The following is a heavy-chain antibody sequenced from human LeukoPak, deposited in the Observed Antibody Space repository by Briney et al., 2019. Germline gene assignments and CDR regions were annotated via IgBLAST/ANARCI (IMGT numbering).Heavy chain of an antibody. D-gene: IGHD3-22*01. V-gene: IGHV3-30-3*01. CDR3: ARVLNYYDSSGYYFSY. CDR1: GFTFSYYT. Sequence: PGGSLRLSCAASGFTFSYYTMHWVRQAPGKGLEWVAVISYDGSNEYYADSVKGRFTISRDNSKNTLNLQMNSLRVEDTAVYYCARVLNYYDSSGYYFSYWGQGTLVTVSS. CDR2: ISYDGSNE. J-gene: IGHJ4*02.